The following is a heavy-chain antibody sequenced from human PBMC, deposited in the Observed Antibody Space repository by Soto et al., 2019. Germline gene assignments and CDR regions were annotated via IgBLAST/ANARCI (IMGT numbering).Heavy chain of an antibody. J-gene: IGHJ4*02. Sequence: LSLTCTVSGDSIGTTHSYWAWIRQSPGKGLEWIGNIHYSGSTYYMPSLRSRVTLSVDTSKNQFSLRLTSVTAEDTAVYYCARHEGNGNVWPLDYWGQGILGTVPQ. CDR2: IHYSGST. CDR3: ARHEGNGNVWPLDY. V-gene: IGHV4-39*01. D-gene: IGHD2-8*01. CDR1: GDSIGTTHSY.